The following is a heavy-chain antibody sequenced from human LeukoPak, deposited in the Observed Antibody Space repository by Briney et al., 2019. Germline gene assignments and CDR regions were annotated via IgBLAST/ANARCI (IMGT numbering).Heavy chain of an antibody. CDR3: ASQGFSYYDSSGYTPFDY. CDR2: IIPILGIA. CDR1: GGTFSSYA. Sequence: ASVTVSCKASGGTFSSYAISWVRQAPGQGLEWMGRIIPILGIANYAQKFQGRVTITADKSTSTAYMELSSLRSEDTAVYYCASQGFSYYDSSGYTPFDYWGQGTLVTVSS. V-gene: IGHV1-69*04. D-gene: IGHD3-22*01. J-gene: IGHJ4*02.